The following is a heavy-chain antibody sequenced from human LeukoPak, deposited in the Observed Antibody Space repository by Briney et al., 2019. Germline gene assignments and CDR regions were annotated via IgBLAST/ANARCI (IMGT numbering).Heavy chain of an antibody. Sequence: TTSETLSLTCTVSGGSISSGDYYWSWIRQPPGKGLEWIGYIYYSGSTYYNPSLKSRVTISVDTSKNQFSLKLSSVTAADTAVYYCASVGYYDSSGYLNWGQGTLVTVSS. D-gene: IGHD3-22*01. CDR3: ASVGYYDSSGYLN. CDR2: IYYSGST. J-gene: IGHJ4*02. CDR1: GGSISSGDYY. V-gene: IGHV4-30-4*08.